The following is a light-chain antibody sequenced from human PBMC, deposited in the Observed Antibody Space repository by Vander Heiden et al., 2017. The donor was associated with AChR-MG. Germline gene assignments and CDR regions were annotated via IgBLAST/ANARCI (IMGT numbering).Light chain of an antibody. V-gene: IGLV1-51*01. J-gene: IGLJ1*01. CDR1: NSNIGINY. Sequence: QTVLTQPPSVSAAAGQRVTIPCAGSNSNIGINYVSCYSQVPGTAPQLLIYENNKRPSGIPDRFSGSKSGTSATLGITGLQTGDEADYYCATWDSGLTAVVFGTGTKVSVL. CDR3: ATWDSGLTAVV. CDR2: ENN.